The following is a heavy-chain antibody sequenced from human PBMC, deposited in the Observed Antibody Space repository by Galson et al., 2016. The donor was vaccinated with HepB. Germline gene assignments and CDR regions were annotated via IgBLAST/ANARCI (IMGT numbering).Heavy chain of an antibody. D-gene: IGHD1-20*01. Sequence: SETLSLTCTVSGDSISSSTHYWGWIRQPPGEGLEWIGSIYYSGNNYYNPSLKSRVTISVDTSKTQFSLNLRSVTAADTAVYFCASSGWITGPQDWVFDLWGRGTLVTVSS. J-gene: IGHJ2*01. CDR1: GDSISSSTHY. CDR3: ASSGWITGPQDWVFDL. V-gene: IGHV4-39*01. CDR2: IYYSGNN.